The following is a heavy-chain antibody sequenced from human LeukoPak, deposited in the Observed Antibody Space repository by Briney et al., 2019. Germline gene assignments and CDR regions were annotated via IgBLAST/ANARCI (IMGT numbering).Heavy chain of an antibody. Sequence: SETLSLTCTVSGGSISSSSYYWGWIRQPPGKGLEWIGSIYYSGSTYYNPSLKSRVTISVDTSKNQFSLKLSSVTAADTAVYYCARLDILEWLLPDYWGQGTWSPSPQ. CDR3: ARLDILEWLLPDY. CDR1: GGSISSSSYY. CDR2: IYYSGST. J-gene: IGHJ4*02. V-gene: IGHV4-39*01. D-gene: IGHD3-3*01.